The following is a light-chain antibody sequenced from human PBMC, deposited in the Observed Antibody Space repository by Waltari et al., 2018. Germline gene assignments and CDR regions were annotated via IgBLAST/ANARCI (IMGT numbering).Light chain of an antibody. CDR3: SSYAGSNTLV. J-gene: IGLJ2*01. Sequence: QAALTQPPSVSGSPGQSVTISCTGTSSDIGGYNYVSWYQQHPGEAPKLMIYDVNKRPSGVSDRFSGSKSGDTASLTISGLQAEDEADYYCSSYAGSNTLVFGGGTRLTVL. CDR2: DVN. CDR1: SSDIGGYNY. V-gene: IGLV2-11*01.